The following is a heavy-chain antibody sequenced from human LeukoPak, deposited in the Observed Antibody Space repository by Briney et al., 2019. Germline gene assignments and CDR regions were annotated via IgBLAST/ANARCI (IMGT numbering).Heavy chain of an antibody. CDR1: GFTFSNYD. CDR2: ISGSGGST. CDR3: AKVNYDFWSGYREYFDY. J-gene: IGHJ4*02. Sequence: GGSLRLSCAASGFTFSNYDMSWVRQAPGKGLEWVSAISGSGGSTYYADSVKGRFTISRDNSKNTLYLQMNSLRAEDTAVYYCAKVNYDFWSGYREYFDYWGQGTLVTVSS. D-gene: IGHD3-3*01. V-gene: IGHV3-23*01.